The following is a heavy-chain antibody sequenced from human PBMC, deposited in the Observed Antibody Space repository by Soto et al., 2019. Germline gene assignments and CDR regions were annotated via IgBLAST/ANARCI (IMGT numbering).Heavy chain of an antibody. V-gene: IGHV3-74*01. CDR3: ARAYCSGGSCYFDY. Sequence: GVSLSLPCAASGFTFSSYWMHWVRQAPGKGLVWVSRINSDGSSTSYADSVKGRITISRDNAKNTLYLQMNSLRAEDTAVYYCARAYCSGGSCYFDYWGQGTLVTVSS. CDR1: GFTFSSYW. J-gene: IGHJ4*02. D-gene: IGHD2-15*01. CDR2: INSDGSST.